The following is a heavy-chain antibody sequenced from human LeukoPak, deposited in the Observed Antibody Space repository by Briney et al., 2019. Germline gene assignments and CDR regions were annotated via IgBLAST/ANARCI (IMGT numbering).Heavy chain of an antibody. J-gene: IGHJ4*02. CDR3: ARDPSGVVGATKVLYYFDY. V-gene: IGHV1-46*01. Sequence: ASVKVSCKASGYTFTSYYMHWVRQAPGQGLEWMGIINPSGGSTSYAQKFQGRVTMTRDMSTSTVYMELSSLRSEDTAVYYCARDPSGVVGATKVLYYFDYWAREPWSPSPQ. CDR2: INPSGGST. D-gene: IGHD1-26*01. CDR1: GYTFTSYY.